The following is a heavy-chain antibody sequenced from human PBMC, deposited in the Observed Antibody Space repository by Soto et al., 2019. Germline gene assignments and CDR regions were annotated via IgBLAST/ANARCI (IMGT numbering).Heavy chain of an antibody. CDR1: GGSISGYY. D-gene: IGHD2-8*02. V-gene: IGHV4-59*01. Sequence: PPESLSLTCTVSGGSISGYYMSWIRQPPGKGLEWIWYIYYTGNTTYNPSLNSRITMSVNTSNNQFSLHLKYVTTADTTVYYCARGGYCSKWLDPWGQGTLVTVSS. CDR3: ARGGYCSKWLDP. J-gene: IGHJ5*02. CDR2: IYYTGNT.